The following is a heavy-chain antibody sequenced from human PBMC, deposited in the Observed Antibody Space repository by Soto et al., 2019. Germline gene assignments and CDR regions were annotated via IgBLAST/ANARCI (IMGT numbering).Heavy chain of an antibody. J-gene: IGHJ3*02. CDR2: ISYDGSNK. CDR1: GFTFSSYA. D-gene: IGHD2-15*01. V-gene: IGHV3-30-3*01. CDR3: ARDRSYCSGGSCYPWGAFDI. Sequence: QVQLVESGGGVVQPGRSLRLSCAASGFTFSSYAMHWVRQAPGKGLEWVAVISYDGSNKYYADSVKGRFTISRDNSKNTLYLQMNSLRAEDTAVYYCARDRSYCSGGSCYPWGAFDIWGQGTMVTVSS.